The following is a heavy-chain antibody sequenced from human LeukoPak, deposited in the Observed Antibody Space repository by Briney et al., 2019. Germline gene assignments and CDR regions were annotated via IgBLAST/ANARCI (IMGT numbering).Heavy chain of an antibody. CDR3: TRDHDSSGYYFGSNY. CDR2: IRSKAYAGTT. D-gene: IGHD3-22*01. CDR1: GFTIDYYG. V-gene: IGHV3-49*03. Sequence: GGSLRLSCTASGFTIDYYGMSWFRQAPGKGLEWVGFIRSKAYAGTTEYAASVKGRFTISRDDSKSIAYLQMNSLKTEDTAVYYCTRDHDSSGYYFGSNYWGHGTLVTVSS. J-gene: IGHJ4*01.